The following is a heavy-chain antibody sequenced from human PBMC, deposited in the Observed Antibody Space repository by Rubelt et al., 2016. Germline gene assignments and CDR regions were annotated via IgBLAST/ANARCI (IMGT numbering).Heavy chain of an antibody. CDR1: GGSISSYY. CDR3: ARRLDGYSAHYWYFDL. D-gene: IGHD5-24*01. J-gene: IGHJ2*01. CDR2: IYYSGST. Sequence: QVQLQESGPGLVKPSETLSLTCTVSGGSISSYYWSWIRQPPGKGLEWIGYIYYSGSTNYNPSLKIRVTISVGTSKNQFALKLSSVTAADTAVYYCARRLDGYSAHYWYFDLWGRGTLVTVSS. V-gene: IGHV4-59*08.